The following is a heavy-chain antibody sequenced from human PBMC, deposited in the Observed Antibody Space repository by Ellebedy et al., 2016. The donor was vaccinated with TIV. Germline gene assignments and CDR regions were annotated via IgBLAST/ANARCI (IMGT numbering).Heavy chain of an antibody. CDR3: ARDGIVGGTTEYYFDY. D-gene: IGHD1-26*01. CDR2: INSGGSST. CDR1: GFTFSLSW. J-gene: IGHJ4*02. Sequence: PGGSLRLSCTASGFTFSLSWMHWVRQAPGKGLVLVSRINSGGSSTSYADSVKGRFTISRDNAKNTLYLQMNSLRAEDTAVYYCARDGIVGGTTEYYFDYWGQGTLVTVSS. V-gene: IGHV3-74*01.